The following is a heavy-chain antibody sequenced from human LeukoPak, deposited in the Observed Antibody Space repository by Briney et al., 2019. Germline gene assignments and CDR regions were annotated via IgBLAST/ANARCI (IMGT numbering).Heavy chain of an antibody. CDR2: ISSSSSYI. CDR1: GFTFSSYS. Sequence: GGSLRLSCAASGFTFSSYSMNWDRQAPGKGLEWVSSISSSSSYIYYADSVKGRFTISRDNAKNSLYLQMNSLRAEDTAVYYCARRLGATVTIGYWSQGTLVTVSS. J-gene: IGHJ4*02. CDR3: ARRLGATVTIGY. V-gene: IGHV3-21*01. D-gene: IGHD4-17*01.